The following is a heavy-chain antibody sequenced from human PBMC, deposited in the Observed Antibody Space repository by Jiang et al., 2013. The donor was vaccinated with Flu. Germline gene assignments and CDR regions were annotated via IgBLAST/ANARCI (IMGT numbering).Heavy chain of an antibody. Sequence: TFSGFLTSGTWVRSGCGLDPSAPRKGPGVACTHYWDDDKRYRPSLDNRLTITKDTTKNQVVLTMTNMDPVDTATYYCARAMRTWGITMIVVGGFDYWGQGTLVTVSS. D-gene: IGHD3-22*01. CDR3: ARAMRTWGITMIVVGGFDY. CDR1: GFLTSGTWVRSG. V-gene: IGHV2-5*02. J-gene: IGHJ4*02. CDR2: YWDDDK.